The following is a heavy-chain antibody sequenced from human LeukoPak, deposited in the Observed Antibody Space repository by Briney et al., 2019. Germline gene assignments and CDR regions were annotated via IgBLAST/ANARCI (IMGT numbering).Heavy chain of an antibody. CDR1: GFTFSSYG. CDR2: ISYDGSNK. D-gene: IGHD1-26*01. Sequence: GGSLRLSCAASGFTFSSYGMHWVRQAPGKGLEWVAVISYDGSNKYYADSVKGRFTISRDNSKNTLYLQMNSLRAEDTAVYYYAKDPRSGSYSDYWGQGTLVTVSS. J-gene: IGHJ4*02. CDR3: AKDPRSGSYSDY. V-gene: IGHV3-30*18.